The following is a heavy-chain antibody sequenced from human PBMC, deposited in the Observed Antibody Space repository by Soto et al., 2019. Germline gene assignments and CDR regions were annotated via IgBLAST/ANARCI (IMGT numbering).Heavy chain of an antibody. CDR1: GFTFSNYW. J-gene: IGHJ4*02. CDR2: INEDGSDQ. CDR3: ARGPHSSGWGDY. Sequence: GGSLRLSCAASGFTFSNYWMSWVRQAPGKGPEWVANINEDGSDQYSVDSVKGRFTISRDNAKNSLYLQMNSLRAEDTAVYYCARGPHSSGWGDYWGQGTLVTVSS. V-gene: IGHV3-7*05. D-gene: IGHD6-19*01.